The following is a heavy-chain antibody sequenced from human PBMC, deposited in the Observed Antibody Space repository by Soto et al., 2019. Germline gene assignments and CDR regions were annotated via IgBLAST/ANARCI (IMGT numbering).Heavy chain of an antibody. CDR3: ASWGFIVATNWYFDL. D-gene: IGHD5-12*01. CDR2: IKQDGNEE. Sequence: EAQLVESGGGLVQPGGSLRLSCAASGFTFSSYWMSWVRQAPGKGLEWVANIKQDGNEESYVDSVKGRFTISRDNTKNSLFLQMNSLRAVDTAVYYCASWGFIVATNWYFDLWGRGTLVTVSS. V-gene: IGHV3-7*01. CDR1: GFTFSSYW. J-gene: IGHJ2*01.